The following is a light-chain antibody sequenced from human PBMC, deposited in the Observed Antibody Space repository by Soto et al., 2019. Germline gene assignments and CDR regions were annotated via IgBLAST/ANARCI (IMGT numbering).Light chain of an antibody. J-gene: IGLJ2*01. CDR1: SGDVGSYNY. V-gene: IGLV2-14*01. Sequence: QSALTQPASVSGSPGQSITISCTGTSGDVGSYNYVSWYQQHPGKAPKLMIYEVSNRPSGVSDRFSGSKSGNTASLTISGLQAEDEADYYCKSYTSSKTLVFGGGTKLTVL. CDR3: KSYTSSKTLV. CDR2: EVS.